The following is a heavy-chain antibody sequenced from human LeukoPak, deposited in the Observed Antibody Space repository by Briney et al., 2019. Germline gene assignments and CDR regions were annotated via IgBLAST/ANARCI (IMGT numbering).Heavy chain of an antibody. CDR1: GYTFTSYG. Sequence: ASVKVSCKASGYTFTSYGISWVRQAPGQGLEWMGWISAYNGNTNYAQKLQGRVTMTTDTSTSTAYMELRSLRPDDTAVYYCARDDYYGSGSYGFDYWGQGTLVTVSS. CDR2: ISAYNGNT. V-gene: IGHV1-18*01. D-gene: IGHD3-10*01. J-gene: IGHJ4*02. CDR3: ARDDYYGSGSYGFDY.